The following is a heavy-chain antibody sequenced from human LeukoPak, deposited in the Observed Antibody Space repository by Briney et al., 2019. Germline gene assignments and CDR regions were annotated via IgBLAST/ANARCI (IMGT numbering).Heavy chain of an antibody. CDR2: IIPIFGTA. J-gene: IGHJ4*02. D-gene: IGHD1-26*01. CDR3: ARDFPISGSYGDY. Sequence: SVKVSCKASGGTFSSYAISWVRQAPGQGLEWMGGIIPIFGTANYAQKFQGRVTITADESTSTAYMELSSLRSENTAVYYCARDFPISGSYGDYWGQGTLVTVSS. V-gene: IGHV1-69*13. CDR1: GGTFSSYA.